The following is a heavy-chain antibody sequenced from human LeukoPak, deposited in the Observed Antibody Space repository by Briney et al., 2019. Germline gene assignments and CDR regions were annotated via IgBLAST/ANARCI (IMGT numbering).Heavy chain of an antibody. J-gene: IGHJ6*03. D-gene: IGHD1-26*01. Sequence: SETLSLPCTVSGGSLSRHYWSWIRQPAGKGLEWIGRIYTSGSNNYYPSLHSRVTMSVDTSKNQFSLQLSSVTAPDTAVDYCARELPWDWYYYYMDVWGKRTTVTVSS. CDR1: GGSLSRHY. CDR2: IYTSGSN. CDR3: ARELPWDWYYYYMDV. V-gene: IGHV4-4*07.